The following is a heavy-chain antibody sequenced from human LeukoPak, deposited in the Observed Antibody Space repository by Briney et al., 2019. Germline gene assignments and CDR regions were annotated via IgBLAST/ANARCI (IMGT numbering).Heavy chain of an antibody. CDR2: IKQDGSEK. CDR3: ARGDPHADL. CDR1: AFTFSRYW. V-gene: IGHV3-7*01. J-gene: IGHJ5*02. Sequence: GGSLRLSCEASAFTFSRYWMSWVRQAPGKGLEWVANIKQDGSEKYYVDSVKGRFTISRDNAKKSLYLQMNSLRVEDTGVYFCARGDPHADLWGQGTLVTVSS.